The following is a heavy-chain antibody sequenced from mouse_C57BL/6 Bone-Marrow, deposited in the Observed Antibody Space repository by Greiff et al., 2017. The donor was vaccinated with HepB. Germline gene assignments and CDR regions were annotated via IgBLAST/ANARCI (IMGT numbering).Heavy chain of an antibody. CDR1: SYTFTSYW. Sequence: VQLQQPGAELVKPGASVKLSCKASSYTFTSYWMHWVKQRPGQGLEWIGMIHPNSGSTNYNEKFKSKATLTVDKSSSTAYMQLSSLTSEDSAVYYCARYYGSSYGDYAMDYWGQGTSVTVSS. D-gene: IGHD1-1*01. CDR2: IHPNSGST. J-gene: IGHJ4*01. CDR3: ARYYGSSYGDYAMDY. V-gene: IGHV1-64*01.